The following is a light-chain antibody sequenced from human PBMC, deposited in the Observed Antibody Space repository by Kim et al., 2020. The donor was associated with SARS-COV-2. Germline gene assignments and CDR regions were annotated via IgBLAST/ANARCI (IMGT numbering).Light chain of an antibody. CDR1: SSDIGGYNY. CDR3: SSYTSSSTLV. V-gene: IGLV2-14*03. Sequence: QSITITCTGTSSDIGGYNYVSWYQQPPGKVPKLMIYDVSDRPSGVSNRFSGSKSGNTASLTISGLQAEDEADYYCSSYTSSSTLVFGGGTKLTVL. CDR2: DVS. J-gene: IGLJ3*02.